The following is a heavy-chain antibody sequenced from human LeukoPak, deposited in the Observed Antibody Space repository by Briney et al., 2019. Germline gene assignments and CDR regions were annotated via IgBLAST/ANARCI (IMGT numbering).Heavy chain of an antibody. CDR2: VSAGSTGI. J-gene: IGHJ4*02. V-gene: IGHV3-48*04. D-gene: IGHD6-6*01. Sequence: GGSLRLSCAGSGFNFGIYSMDWIRQAPGKGLEWVAYVSAGSTGIFYAASVKGRFSISRDNAQKSLYLQMNSLRAEDTAIYYCVREKGGFGLVLWGRGTLVTVSS. CDR1: GFNFGIYS. CDR3: VREKGGFGLVL.